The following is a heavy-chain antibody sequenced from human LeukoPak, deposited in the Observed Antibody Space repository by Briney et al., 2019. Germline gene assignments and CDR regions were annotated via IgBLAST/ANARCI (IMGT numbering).Heavy chain of an antibody. CDR1: GFTFNSHW. V-gene: IGHV3-74*01. Sequence: GGSLRLSCAASGFTFNSHWMHWVRQAPGKGLVWVSRINNDGSTTTYADSVRGRLTISRDNAKNTLFLQMNSLRAEDTAVYYCVRDRPHNWFDPWGQGTLVTVSS. J-gene: IGHJ5*02. CDR3: VRDRPHNWFDP. CDR2: INNDGSTT. D-gene: IGHD6-6*01.